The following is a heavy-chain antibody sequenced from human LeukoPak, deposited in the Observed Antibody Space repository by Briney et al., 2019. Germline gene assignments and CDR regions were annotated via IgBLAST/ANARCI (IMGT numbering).Heavy chain of an antibody. CDR1: GFTFSSYA. Sequence: GASLRLSCAASGFTFSSYAMSWVRQAPGKGLEWVSAISGSGGSTYYADSVKGRFTISRDNSKNTLYLQMSSLRAEDTAVYYCAKDGYSYGYGFDYWGQGTLVTVSS. D-gene: IGHD5-18*01. CDR2: ISGSGGST. J-gene: IGHJ4*02. CDR3: AKDGYSYGYGFDY. V-gene: IGHV3-23*01.